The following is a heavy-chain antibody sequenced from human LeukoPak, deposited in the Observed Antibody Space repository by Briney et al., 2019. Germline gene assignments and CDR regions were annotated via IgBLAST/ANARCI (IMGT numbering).Heavy chain of an antibody. CDR2: INPKIVGT. CDR3: ARGESNYDILTGYYIPDAFDI. Sequence: ASVKVSCKASGYTFTDYFINWVRRAPGQGLGWLGWINPKIVGTVYEQRFQGRVNMNRDTSSSTAYMELSRLRFDDTVVYYCARGESNYDILTGYYIPDAFDIWGQGAMVTVSS. J-gene: IGHJ3*02. CDR1: GYTFTDYF. D-gene: IGHD3-9*01. V-gene: IGHV1-2*02.